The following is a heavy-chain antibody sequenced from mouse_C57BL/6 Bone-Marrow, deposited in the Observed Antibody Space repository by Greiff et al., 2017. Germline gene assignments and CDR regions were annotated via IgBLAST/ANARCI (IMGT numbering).Heavy chain of an antibody. CDR2: IYPGSGNT. V-gene: IGHV1-76*01. Sequence: QVHVKQSGAELVRPGASVKLSCKASGYTFTDYYINWVKQRPGQGLEWIARIYPGSGNTYYNEKFKGKATLTAEKSSSTAYMQLSSLTSEDSAVYFCALYYGNYGFAYWGQGTLVTVSA. CDR1: GYTFTDYY. J-gene: IGHJ3*01. D-gene: IGHD2-1*01. CDR3: ALYYGNYGFAY.